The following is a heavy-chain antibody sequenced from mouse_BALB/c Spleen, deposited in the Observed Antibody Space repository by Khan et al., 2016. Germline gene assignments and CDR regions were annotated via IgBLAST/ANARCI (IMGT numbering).Heavy chain of an antibody. CDR3: AREGTVVATDY. CDR1: GYTFTNYG. Sequence: QIQLVQSGPELKKPGETVKISCKASGYTFTNYGMNWVKQAPGKGLKWMGWINTNTGEPTDAEEFTGRFAFSLETSASTAYLQIHNLNNEDTATYFCAREGTVVATDYWGQGTTLTVSS. V-gene: IGHV9-3*02. D-gene: IGHD1-1*01. J-gene: IGHJ2*01. CDR2: INTNTGEP.